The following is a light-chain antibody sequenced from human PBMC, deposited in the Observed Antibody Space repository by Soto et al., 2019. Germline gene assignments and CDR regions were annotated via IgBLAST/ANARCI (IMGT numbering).Light chain of an antibody. CDR2: GAS. CDR3: QQYGSSPIT. J-gene: IGKJ5*01. CDR1: QSVSNNY. Sequence: EIVLTQSTGTLSLSPGERATLSCRASQSVSNNYLAWYQQKPGQAPRLLIYGASNRATGIPDRFSGSGSGTDFTLTISRLEPEDFAVYYCQQYGSSPITFGQGTRLEIK. V-gene: IGKV3-20*01.